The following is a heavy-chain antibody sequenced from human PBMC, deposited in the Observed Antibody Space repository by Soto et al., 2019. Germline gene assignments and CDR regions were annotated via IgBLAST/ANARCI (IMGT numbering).Heavy chain of an antibody. CDR2: IDPSGAAT. D-gene: IGHD5-18*01. CDR3: GSHRSSEDGYNYRHFDY. V-gene: IGHV5-10-1*01. J-gene: IGHJ4*02. CDR1: GYIFSNYW. Sequence: PGDSLRTSCELSGYIFSNYWISWVRQMPGKGLGWWGRIDPSGAATTYNTSYRGHVTFPADNSSTTAYVQWGSLRVSDTACLSWGSHRSSEDGYNYRHFDYWGQGSLVTVSS.